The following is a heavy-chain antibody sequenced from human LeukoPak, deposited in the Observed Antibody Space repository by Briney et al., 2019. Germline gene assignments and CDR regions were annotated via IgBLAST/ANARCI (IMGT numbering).Heavy chain of an antibody. V-gene: IGHV3-23*01. CDR1: GFTFSSYA. Sequence: GGSLRLSCAASGFTFSSYAMSWVRQAPGKGLEWVSAISGSGVSTYYADSVKGRFTISRDNSKNTLYMQMNSLRAEDTAVYYCARKYGSGSYSPPDYWGQGTLVTVFS. D-gene: IGHD3-10*01. J-gene: IGHJ4*02. CDR3: ARKYGSGSYSPPDY. CDR2: ISGSGVST.